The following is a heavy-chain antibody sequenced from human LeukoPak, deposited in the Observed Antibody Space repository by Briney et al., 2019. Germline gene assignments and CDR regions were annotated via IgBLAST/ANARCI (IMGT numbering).Heavy chain of an antibody. D-gene: IGHD3-10*01. J-gene: IGHJ4*02. CDR3: ARDARGVIIYYFDY. V-gene: IGHV4-34*01. CDR2: INHSGST. Sequence: PSETLSLTCTVSGGSISSYYWSWIRQPPGKGLEWIGEINHSGSTNYNPSLKSRVTISVDTSKNQFSLKLSSVTAADTAVYYCARDARGVIIYYFDYWGQGTLVTVSS. CDR1: GGSISSYY.